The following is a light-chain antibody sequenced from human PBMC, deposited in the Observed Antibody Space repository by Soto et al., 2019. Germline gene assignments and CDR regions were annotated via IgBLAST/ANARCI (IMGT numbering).Light chain of an antibody. CDR3: ISYASINTYV. CDR2: VVT. V-gene: IGLV2-14*01. Sequence: QSVLTQPASVSGSPGQSITFSCTGTSSNVGGYDYVSWYQQHPGKAPKLMIYVVTNRPSGVSNRFSGSKSGNTASLTISGLQAEDEADYYCISYASINTYVFGTGTKVTV. J-gene: IGLJ1*01. CDR1: SSNVGGYDY.